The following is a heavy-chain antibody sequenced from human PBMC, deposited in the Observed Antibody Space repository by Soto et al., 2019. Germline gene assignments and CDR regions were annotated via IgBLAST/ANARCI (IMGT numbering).Heavy chain of an antibody. CDR1: GYTFTGYY. Sequence: ASVKVSCKASGYTFTGYYMHWVRQAPGQGLEWMGWINPNGGGTNYAQKFQGWVTMTRDTSISTAYMELSRLRSDDTAVYYCARGTPNIVVVPAAPMGGAFDIWGQGTMVTVSS. D-gene: IGHD2-2*01. J-gene: IGHJ3*02. CDR2: INPNGGGT. V-gene: IGHV1-2*04. CDR3: ARGTPNIVVVPAAPMGGAFDI.